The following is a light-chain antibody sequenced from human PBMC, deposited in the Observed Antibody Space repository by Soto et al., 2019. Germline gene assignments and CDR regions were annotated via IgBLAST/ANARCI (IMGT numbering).Light chain of an antibody. CDR2: EVS. CDR1: SSDVGGYNY. J-gene: IGLJ2*01. V-gene: IGLV2-14*01. CDR3: SSYTSSGTLV. Sequence: QSALTQPASVSGSPGQSITISCTGTSSDVGGYNYVSWYQQHPGKAPKLMIYEVSNRPSGVSNRFSGSKSANTASLTISRLQAEDEADYYCSSYTSSGTLVFGGGTQLTVL.